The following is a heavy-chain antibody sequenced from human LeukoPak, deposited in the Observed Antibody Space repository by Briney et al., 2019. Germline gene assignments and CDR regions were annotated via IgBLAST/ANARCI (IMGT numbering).Heavy chain of an antibody. J-gene: IGHJ4*02. Sequence: GGSLRLSCTASGFTFGDYAMSWFRQAPGKGLEWVGFIRSKAYGGTTEYAASVKGRFTISRDDSKSIAYLQMNSLKTEDTAVYYCTRFTVLSYGDYYLDYLGQGTLVTVSS. CDR2: IRSKAYGGTT. CDR3: TRFTVLSYGDYYLDY. V-gene: IGHV3-49*03. CDR1: GFTFGDYA. D-gene: IGHD5-18*01.